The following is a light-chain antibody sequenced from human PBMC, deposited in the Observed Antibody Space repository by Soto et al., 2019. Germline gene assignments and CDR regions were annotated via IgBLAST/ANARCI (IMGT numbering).Light chain of an antibody. V-gene: IGLV1-51*01. Sequence: QSVLTQPPSVSAAAGQKVTLSCSGGSSNIANNFVSWYQQLPGTAPKLLIYDNNKRPSGIPDRFSGSKSGTSATLGITGRQTGDEADYYCGSWDSSLSGVVFGGGTKLTVL. CDR3: GSWDSSLSGVV. CDR2: DNN. CDR1: SSNIANNF. J-gene: IGLJ2*01.